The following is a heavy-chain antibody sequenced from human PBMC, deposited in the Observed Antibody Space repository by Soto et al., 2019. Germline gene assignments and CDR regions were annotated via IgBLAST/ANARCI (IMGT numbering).Heavy chain of an antibody. CDR3: AKDYRIAAAGTSQH. CDR2: ISYDGSNK. D-gene: IGHD6-13*01. CDR1: GFTFSSYG. V-gene: IGHV3-30*18. Sequence: SLRLSCAASGFTFSSYGMHWVRQAPGKGLEWVAVISYDGSNKYYADSVKGRFTISRDNSKNTLYLQMNSLRAEDTAVYYCAKDYRIAAAGTSQHWGQGTLVTVSS. J-gene: IGHJ1*01.